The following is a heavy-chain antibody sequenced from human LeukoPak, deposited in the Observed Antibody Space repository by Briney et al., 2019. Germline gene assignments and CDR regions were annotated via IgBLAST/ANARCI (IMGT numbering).Heavy chain of an antibody. CDR3: ARHALIGGDYYYYMDV. J-gene: IGHJ6*03. CDR1: GDSISSGPYY. CDR2: INHSGST. V-gene: IGHV4-39*01. D-gene: IGHD3-16*01. Sequence: SETLSLTCTVSGDSISSGPYYWGWIRQPPGKGLEWIGEINHSGSTNYNPSLKSRVTISVDTSKNQFSLKLSSVTAADTAVYYCARHALIGGDYYYYMDVWGKGTTVTISS.